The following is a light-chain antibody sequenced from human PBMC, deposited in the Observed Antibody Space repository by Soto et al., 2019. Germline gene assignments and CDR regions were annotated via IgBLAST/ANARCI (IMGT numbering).Light chain of an antibody. CDR1: SSDVGGYNY. Sequence: QSVLTQPASVSGSPGQSITISCTGTSSDVGGYNYVSWYQQHPGKAPKHIIFDVSNRPSGVSNRFSGSKSGNTASLTISGLQAEDEADYYCSSYTSSTTRVFGTGTKVTVL. V-gene: IGLV2-14*01. CDR3: SSYTSSTTRV. J-gene: IGLJ1*01. CDR2: DVS.